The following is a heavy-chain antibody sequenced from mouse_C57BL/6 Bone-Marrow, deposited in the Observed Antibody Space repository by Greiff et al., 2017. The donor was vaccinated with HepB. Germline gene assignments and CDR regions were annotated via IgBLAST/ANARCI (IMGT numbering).Heavy chain of an antibody. Sequence: EVQRVESGEGLVKPGGSLKLSCAASGFTFSSYAMSWVRQTPEKRLEWVAYISSGGDYIYYADTVKGRFTISRDNARNTLYLQMSSLKSEDTAMYYCTRDRAYGNYVYYAMDYWGQGTSVTVSS. CDR1: GFTFSSYA. CDR2: ISSGGDYI. V-gene: IGHV5-9-1*02. D-gene: IGHD2-1*01. CDR3: TRDRAYGNYVYYAMDY. J-gene: IGHJ4*01.